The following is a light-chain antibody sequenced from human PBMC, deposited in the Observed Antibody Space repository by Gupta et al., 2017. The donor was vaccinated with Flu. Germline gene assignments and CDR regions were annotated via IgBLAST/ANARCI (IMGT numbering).Light chain of an antibody. CDR2: ATS. V-gene: IGKV1-27*01. CDR1: QGIGSE. J-gene: IGKJ4*01. CDR3: QMEYGSALT. Sequence: DTQMTHSPSSLSASIGDRGTITCRASQGIGSELAWYQQKPGKRPKLLIYATSPVQSGVPSRFSGCGYGTDFTLTIISLQPEDGAAYYCQMEYGSALTFGGGTKVEIK.